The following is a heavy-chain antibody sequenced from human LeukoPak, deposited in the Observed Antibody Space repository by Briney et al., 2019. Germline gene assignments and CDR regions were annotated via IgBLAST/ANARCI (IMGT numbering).Heavy chain of an antibody. D-gene: IGHD2-2*01. CDR2: INPNSGGT. J-gene: IGHJ4*02. CDR3: ARELGYCSSTSCYYYFDY. V-gene: IGHV1-2*02. CDR1: GYTFTGYY. Sequence: GASVKVSCKASGYTFTGYYMHWVRQAPGQGLEWMGWINPNSGGTNYAQKFQGRVTMTRDTSISTAYMEPSRLRSDDTAVYYCARELGYCSSTSCYYYFDYWGQGTLVTVSS.